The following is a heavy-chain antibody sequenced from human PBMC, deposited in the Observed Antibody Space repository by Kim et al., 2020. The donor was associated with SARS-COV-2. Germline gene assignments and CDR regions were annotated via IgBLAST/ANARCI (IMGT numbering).Heavy chain of an antibody. CDR2: IYYSGST. CDR3: ARADSSGWYTGRSYFDY. CDR1: GGSISSSSYY. Sequence: SETLSLTCTVSGGSISSSSYYWGWIRQPPGKGLEWIRSIYYSGSTYYNPSLKSRVTISVDTSKNQYSPKLSSVTAADTAVYYCARADSSGWYTGRSYFDYWGQGTLVTVSS. J-gene: IGHJ4*02. V-gene: IGHV4-39*07. D-gene: IGHD6-19*01.